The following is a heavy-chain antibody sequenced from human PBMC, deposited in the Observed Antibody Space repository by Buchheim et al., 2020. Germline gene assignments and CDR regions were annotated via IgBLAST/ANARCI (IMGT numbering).Heavy chain of an antibody. CDR2: IHHGGST. D-gene: IGHD2-8*01. CDR3: ARNGYYTMDV. CDR1: GDSMSSHDW. V-gene: IGHV4-4*02. J-gene: IGHJ6*02. Sequence: QVQLQESGPGLVKPSGTLSLTCDVSGDSMSSHDWWSWARQPPGKGLEWIGEIHHGGSTNYSPSLKGRVTISVDKSKTNFSLRLSSVTAADTAVYYCARNGYYTMDVWGQGTT.